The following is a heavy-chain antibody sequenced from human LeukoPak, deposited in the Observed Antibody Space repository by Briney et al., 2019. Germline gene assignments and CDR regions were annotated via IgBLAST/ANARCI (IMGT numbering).Heavy chain of an antibody. Sequence: GASVKVSCKSSGYTFTGYYMHWVRQAPGHGLEWMGWINPNSGGTNYAQKFQGRVTMTRDTSISTAYMELSRLRSDDTAVYYCARLSSSWYVFDYWGQGTPVTVSS. CDR2: INPNSGGT. CDR3: ARLSSSWYVFDY. CDR1: GYTFTGYY. J-gene: IGHJ4*02. V-gene: IGHV1-2*02. D-gene: IGHD6-13*01.